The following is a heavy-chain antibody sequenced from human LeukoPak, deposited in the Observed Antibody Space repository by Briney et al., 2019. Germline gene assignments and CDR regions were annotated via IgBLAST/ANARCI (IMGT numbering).Heavy chain of an antibody. V-gene: IGHV4-38-2*02. CDR3: ARMDVSGSYYGWFDP. CDR1: GYSISSDYY. CDR2: ISHSGRT. D-gene: IGHD1-26*01. Sequence: SPSETLSLTCTVSGYSISSDYYWGWIRQPPGKGLEWIGSISHSGRTYYNPSLKSRVTISLDTSKYQFSLKLSSVTAADTAVYYCARMDVSGSYYGWFDPWGQGTPVTVSS. J-gene: IGHJ5*02.